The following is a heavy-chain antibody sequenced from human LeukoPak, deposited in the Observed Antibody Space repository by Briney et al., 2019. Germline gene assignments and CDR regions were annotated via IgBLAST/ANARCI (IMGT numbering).Heavy chain of an antibody. CDR2: INHSGST. Sequence: KPSETLSLTCTVSGGSISSGGYYWSWIRQHPGKGLEWIGEINHSGSTNYNPSLKSRVTISVDTSKNQFSLKLSSVTAADTAVYYCARGNYYDSSGYYFQYYYYYGMDVWGQGTTVTVSS. J-gene: IGHJ6*02. CDR1: GGSISSGGYY. D-gene: IGHD3-22*01. CDR3: ARGNYYDSSGYYFQYYYYYGMDV. V-gene: IGHV4-31*03.